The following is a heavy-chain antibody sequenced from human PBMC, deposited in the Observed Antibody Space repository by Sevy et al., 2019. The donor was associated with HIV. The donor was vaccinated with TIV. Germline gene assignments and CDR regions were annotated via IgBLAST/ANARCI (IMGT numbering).Heavy chain of an antibody. CDR3: AKDMGAVGVDRRGGMDV. CDR2: ISWNSGSI. CDR1: GFTFDDYA. Sequence: GGSLRLSCAASGFTFDDYAMHWVRQAPGKGLEWVSGISWNSGSIGYADSVKGRFTISSDNAKNCLYLQLNSLRAEGMALYYCAKDMGAVGVDRRGGMDVWGQGTTVTVSS. D-gene: IGHD2-15*01. J-gene: IGHJ6*02. V-gene: IGHV3-9*03.